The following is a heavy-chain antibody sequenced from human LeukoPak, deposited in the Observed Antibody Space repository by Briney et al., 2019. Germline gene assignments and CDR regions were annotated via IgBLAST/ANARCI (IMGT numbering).Heavy chain of an antibody. CDR1: GGSISSGSYY. CDR3: ARIEGAHYDILTGYPDY. J-gene: IGHJ4*02. D-gene: IGHD3-9*01. V-gene: IGHV4-61*02. Sequence: SETLSLTCTVSGGSISSGSYYWSWIRQPAGKGLEWIGRIYTSGSTNYNPSLKSRVTISVDTSKNQFSLKLSSVTAADTAVYYCARIEGAHYDILTGYPDYWGQGTLVTVSS. CDR2: IYTSGST.